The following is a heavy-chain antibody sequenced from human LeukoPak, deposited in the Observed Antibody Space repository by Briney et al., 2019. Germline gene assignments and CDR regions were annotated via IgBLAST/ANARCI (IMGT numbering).Heavy chain of an antibody. J-gene: IGHJ5*02. D-gene: IGHD6-13*01. CDR3: ARAAHHSSSWFT. CDR1: GYTFTSYY. V-gene: IGHV1-46*03. CDR2: INPSGGTT. Sequence: ASVKVSCKAPGYTFTSYYMDWVRQAPGQGLEWMGIINPSGGTTSYAQKFQGRVTMTRDTSTSTVYMELSSLRSEDPAVYYCARAAHHSSSWFTWGQGTLVTVSS.